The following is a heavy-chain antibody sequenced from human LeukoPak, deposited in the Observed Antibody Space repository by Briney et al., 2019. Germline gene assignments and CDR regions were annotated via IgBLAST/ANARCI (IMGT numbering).Heavy chain of an antibody. CDR3: AREDYYDSGSNDY. D-gene: IGHD3-22*01. V-gene: IGHV1-2*02. J-gene: IGHJ4*02. CDR1: GYTFTGYY. Sequence: GASVKVSCKASGYTFTGYYMHWVRQVPGQGLEWMGWINPNSGGTKYAQKFQGRVTMTRDTSISTAYMELNRLRSDDTAVYYCAREDYYDSGSNDYWGQGTLVTVSS. CDR2: INPNSGGT.